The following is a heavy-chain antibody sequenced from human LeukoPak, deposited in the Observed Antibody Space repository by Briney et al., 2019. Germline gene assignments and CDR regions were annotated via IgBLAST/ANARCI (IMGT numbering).Heavy chain of an antibody. V-gene: IGHV3-30*03. CDR3: ARAPNYSNYIS. Sequence: AGGSLRLSCAVSGFTFSNYGMHWVRQAPGKGLEWVAAISYEGSNKYYGDSVKGRFTTSRDSSKNTLYLQMNSLRAEDTAVYYCARAPNYSNYISWGQGTLVTVSS. D-gene: IGHD4-11*01. CDR1: GFTFSNYG. J-gene: IGHJ4*02. CDR2: ISYEGSNK.